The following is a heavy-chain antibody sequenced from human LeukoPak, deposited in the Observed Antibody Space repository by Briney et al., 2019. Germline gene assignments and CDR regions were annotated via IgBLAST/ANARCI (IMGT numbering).Heavy chain of an antibody. V-gene: IGHV1-2*02. CDR3: ARDHYGAYYYYYMDV. J-gene: IGHJ6*03. CDR2: INPNSGGT. D-gene: IGHD3-16*01. CDR1: GYTFTSYD. Sequence: ASVKVSCKASGYTFTSYDINWVRQAPGQGLEWMGWINPNSGGTNYAQKFQGRVTMTRDTSVSTAYMELSRLRSDDTAVYYCARDHYGAYYYYYMDVWGKGTTVTVSS.